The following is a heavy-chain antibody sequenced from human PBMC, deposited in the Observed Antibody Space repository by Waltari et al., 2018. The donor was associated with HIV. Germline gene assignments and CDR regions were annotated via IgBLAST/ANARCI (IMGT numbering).Heavy chain of an antibody. CDR1: GLTVSSTY. D-gene: IGHD2-21*02. Sequence: EVQLVASGGGLVQPGGSLRLSCGTSGLTVSSTYIHWVRQAPGKGLEWVSVIYSGGSTYYADSVKGRFTISRDNSKNTLYLQMNSLRAEDTAVYYCASIAYCGGDCYPRGMDVWGQGTTDTVSS. J-gene: IGHJ6*02. V-gene: IGHV3-66*01. CDR3: ASIAYCGGDCYPRGMDV. CDR2: IYSGGST.